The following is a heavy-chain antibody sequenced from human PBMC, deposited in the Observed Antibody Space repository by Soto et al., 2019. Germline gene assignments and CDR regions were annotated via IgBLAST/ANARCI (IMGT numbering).Heavy chain of an antibody. V-gene: IGHV5-51*01. CDR2: IYPGDSDT. D-gene: IGHD6-19*01. CDR3: ARHRQWLVRVDAFDI. Sequence: GYSLKISCKGSGYSFTIYWIGWVRQMPGKGLEWMGIIYPGDSDTRYSPSFQGQVTISADKSISTAYLQWSSLKASDTAMYYCARHRQWLVRVDAFDIWGQGTMVTVSS. J-gene: IGHJ3*02. CDR1: GYSFTIYW.